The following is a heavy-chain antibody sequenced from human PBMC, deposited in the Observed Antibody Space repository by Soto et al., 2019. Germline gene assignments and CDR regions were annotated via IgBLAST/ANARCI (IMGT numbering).Heavy chain of an antibody. CDR2: ISSSSSYI. D-gene: IGHD3-9*01. J-gene: IGHJ4*02. CDR1: GFTFSSYS. V-gene: IGHV3-21*01. CDR3: ARGIRYFDWLSPFDY. Sequence: GSLRLSCAASGFTFSSYSMNWVRQAPGKGLEWVSSISSSSSYIYYADSVKGRFTISRDNAKNSLYLQMNSLRAEDTAVYYCARGIRYFDWLSPFDYWGQGTLVTVSS.